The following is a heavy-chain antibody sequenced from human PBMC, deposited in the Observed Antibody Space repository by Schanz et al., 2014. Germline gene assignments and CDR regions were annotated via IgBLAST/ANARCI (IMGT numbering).Heavy chain of an antibody. CDR2: FNDGGVNK. CDR1: GFSLDIFA. Sequence: EVHLLESGGGLVEPGGSLRLSCATSGFSLDIFAVSWVRQAPGKGLEWVSSFNDGGVNKYYADSVKGRFTISSDNSKNTLYLQMKSLRAEDTAVYYCAKSLESCPGGRCSRGYFDYWGQGTLVTVSS. CDR3: AKSLESCPGGRCSRGYFDY. D-gene: IGHD2-8*02. V-gene: IGHV3-23*01. J-gene: IGHJ4*02.